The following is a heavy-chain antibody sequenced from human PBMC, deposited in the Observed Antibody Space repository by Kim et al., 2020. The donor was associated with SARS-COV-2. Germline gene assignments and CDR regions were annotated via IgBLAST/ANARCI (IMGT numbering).Heavy chain of an antibody. V-gene: IGHV3-23*01. CDR1: GFTFSSYA. CDR2: ISGSGGST. D-gene: IGHD3-22*01. CDR3: AKSGFSYDSSGYYRTPPDY. J-gene: IGHJ4*02. Sequence: GGSLRLSCAASGFTFSSYAMSWVRQAPGKGLEWVSAISGSGGSTYYADSVKGRFTISRDNSKNTLYLQMNSLRAEDTAVYYCAKSGFSYDSSGYYRTPPDYWGQGTLVTVSS.